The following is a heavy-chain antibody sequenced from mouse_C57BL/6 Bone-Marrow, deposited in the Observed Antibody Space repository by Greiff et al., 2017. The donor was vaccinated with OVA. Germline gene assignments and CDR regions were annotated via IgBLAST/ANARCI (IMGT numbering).Heavy chain of an antibody. D-gene: IGHD2-1*01. CDR2: ISYSGST. V-gene: IGHV3-8*01. CDR3: TKGGNYSGGFAD. Sequence: EVKLMESGPGLAKPSQTLSLTCSVTGYSITSDYWNWIRKFPGHKLEYMGYISYSGSTYYNPSLKSRISITRDTSKNQYYLQLNSVTTEDTATYYCTKGGNYSGGFADWGQGTLVTVSA. CDR1: GYSITSDY. J-gene: IGHJ3*01.